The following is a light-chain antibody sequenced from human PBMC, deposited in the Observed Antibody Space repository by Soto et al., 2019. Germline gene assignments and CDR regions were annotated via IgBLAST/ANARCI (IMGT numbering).Light chain of an antibody. Sequence: EIVLTQSPGTLSVSPGERVALSCRASQSVGRNFLAWYQHKPGQAPRLLIHGASTRATGIPDRFSGSGSGTDFPLTISVLEPEDFAVFYFQQYGSSPLTFGGGTKVETK. CDR3: QQYGSSPLT. V-gene: IGKV3-20*01. CDR1: QSVGRNF. J-gene: IGKJ4*01. CDR2: GAS.